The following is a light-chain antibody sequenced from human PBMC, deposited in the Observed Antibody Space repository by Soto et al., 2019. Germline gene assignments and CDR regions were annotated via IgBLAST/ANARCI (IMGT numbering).Light chain of an antibody. CDR1: QSVSSY. J-gene: IGKJ1*01. V-gene: IGKV3-11*01. CDR2: DAS. CDR3: QQRSNWRWT. Sequence: EIGLTQSPATLSLSPGERATLSCRASQSVSSYLAWYQQKPGQAPRLLIYDASNRATGIPARFSGSGSGTDFTLTISSLEPEDFAVYYCQQRSNWRWTFGQGTKVDIK.